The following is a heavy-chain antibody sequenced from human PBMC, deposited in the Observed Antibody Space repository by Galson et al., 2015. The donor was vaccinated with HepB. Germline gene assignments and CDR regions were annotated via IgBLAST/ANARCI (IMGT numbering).Heavy chain of an antibody. CDR1: GFTFSNAW. CDR3: TTDSQYYYGSGSHYYYYYMAV. V-gene: IGHV3-15*07. J-gene: IGHJ6*03. CDR2: IKSKTDGGTT. Sequence: SLRLSCAASGFTFSNAWMNWVRQAPGKGLEWVGRIKSKTDGGTTDYAAPVKGRFTISRDDSKNTLYLQMNSLKTEDTAVYYCTTDSQYYYGSGSHYYYYYMAVWGKGTTVTVSS. D-gene: IGHD3-10*01.